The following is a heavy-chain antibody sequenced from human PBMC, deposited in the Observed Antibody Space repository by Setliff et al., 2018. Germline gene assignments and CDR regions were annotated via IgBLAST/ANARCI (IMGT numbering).Heavy chain of an antibody. J-gene: IGHJ4*02. Sequence: SETLSLTCTVSGGSISSSSYYWGWIRQPPGKGLEWIGSIYYSGSTYYNPSHKSRVTISVDTSKNQFSLKLSSVTAADTAVYYCARGRVEMATITPFDYWGQGTLVTVSS. D-gene: IGHD5-12*01. CDR1: GGSISSSSYY. CDR2: IYYSGST. CDR3: ARGRVEMATITPFDY. V-gene: IGHV4-39*07.